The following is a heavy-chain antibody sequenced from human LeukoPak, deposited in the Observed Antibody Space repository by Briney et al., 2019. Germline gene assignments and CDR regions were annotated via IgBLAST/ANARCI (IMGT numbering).Heavy chain of an antibody. J-gene: IGHJ2*01. Sequence: ASVKVSCKASGYTFTSYYMHWVRQAPGQGLEWMGIINPSGGSTSCAQKFQGRATMTRGTSTSTVYMELSSLRSEDTAVYYCARPVVPAARTASFDLWGRGTLVTVSS. CDR3: ARPVVPAARTASFDL. CDR1: GYTFTSYY. D-gene: IGHD2-2*01. CDR2: INPSGGST. V-gene: IGHV1-46*01.